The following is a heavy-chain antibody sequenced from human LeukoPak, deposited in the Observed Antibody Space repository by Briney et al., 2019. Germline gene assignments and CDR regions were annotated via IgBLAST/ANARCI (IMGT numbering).Heavy chain of an antibody. CDR3: VREYSRSVVAGSRPDL. Sequence: SETLSLTCSVSGGSISSSGYYWGWIRQSPGKGLEWIGSMYYRGTTYDNSSLKSRVTLSIDTSKNQFSLKLTSVTAADTGVYYCVREYSRSVVAGSRPDLWSQGLLVTVSS. D-gene: IGHD2-21*01. V-gene: IGHV4-39*02. CDR2: MYYRGTT. CDR1: GGSISSSGYY. J-gene: IGHJ4*02.